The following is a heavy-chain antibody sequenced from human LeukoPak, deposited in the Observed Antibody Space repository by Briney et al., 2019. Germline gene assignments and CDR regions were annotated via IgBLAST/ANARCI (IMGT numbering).Heavy chain of an antibody. V-gene: IGHV3-23*01. CDR3: VKERPYDFWSGYPFDY. Sequence: GGSLRLSCAASGFTFSSYAMSWVRQAPGKGLEWVSAISGSGGSTYYADSVKGRFTISRDNSKNTLYLQMNSLRAEDTAVYYCVKERPYDFWSGYPFDYWGQGTLVTVSS. D-gene: IGHD3-3*01. CDR2: ISGSGGST. CDR1: GFTFSSYA. J-gene: IGHJ4*02.